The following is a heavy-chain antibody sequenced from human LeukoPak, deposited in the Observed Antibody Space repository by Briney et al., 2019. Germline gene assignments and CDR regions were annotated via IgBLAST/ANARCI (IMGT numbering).Heavy chain of an antibody. CDR2: ISYDGSNK. V-gene: IGHV3-30*03. Sequence: GGSLRLSCAASGFTLSSYGMHWVRQAPGKGLEWVAVISYDGSNKYYADSVKGRFSISRDNSKNTLYLQMNSLRAEDTAVYYCARVMGRYCSSASCYVDYWGQGTLVTVSS. CDR1: GFTLSSYG. CDR3: ARVMGRYCSSASCYVDY. J-gene: IGHJ4*02. D-gene: IGHD2-2*01.